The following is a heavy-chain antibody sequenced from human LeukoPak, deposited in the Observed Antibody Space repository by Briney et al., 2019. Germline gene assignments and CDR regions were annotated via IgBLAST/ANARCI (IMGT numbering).Heavy chain of an antibody. V-gene: IGHV3-23*01. CDR3: ARCSLGSCLRTSSFDP. CDR1: GFTFSSYA. Sequence: GGSLRLSCAASGFTFSSYAMSWVRQAPGKGLEWVSAISGSGGSTYYADSVKGRFTISRDNSKNTLYLHMNSLRAGDTAVYYCARCSLGSCLRTSSFDPWGQGTLVTVSS. CDR2: ISGSGGST. J-gene: IGHJ5*02. D-gene: IGHD2-2*01.